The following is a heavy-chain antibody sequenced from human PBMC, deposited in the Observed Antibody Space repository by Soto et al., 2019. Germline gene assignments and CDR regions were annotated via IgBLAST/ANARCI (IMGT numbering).Heavy chain of an antibody. CDR2: IYHSGST. J-gene: IGHJ4*02. Sequence: PSETLSLTCAVSGGSISSSNWWSWVRQPPGKGLEWIGEIYHSGSTNYNPSLKSRVTISVDKSKNQFSLKLSSVTAADTAVYYCARRRAAVAGWIDYWGQGTLVTVSS. CDR1: GGSISSSNW. CDR3: ARRRAAVAGWIDY. V-gene: IGHV4-4*02. D-gene: IGHD6-19*01.